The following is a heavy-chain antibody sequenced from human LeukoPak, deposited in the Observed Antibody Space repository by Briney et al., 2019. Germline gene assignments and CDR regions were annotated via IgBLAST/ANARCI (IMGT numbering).Heavy chain of an antibody. V-gene: IGHV3-30-3*01. CDR3: ARDPQWLFTFDI. CDR1: GFTFSSYA. J-gene: IGHJ3*02. Sequence: GRSLRLSCAASGFTFSSYAMHWIRQAPGNGLERVAVISYDGSNKYYADSVKGRFTISRDNSKNTLYLQMNSLRAEDTAVYYCARDPQWLFTFDIWGQGTMVTVSS. D-gene: IGHD6-19*01. CDR2: ISYDGSNK.